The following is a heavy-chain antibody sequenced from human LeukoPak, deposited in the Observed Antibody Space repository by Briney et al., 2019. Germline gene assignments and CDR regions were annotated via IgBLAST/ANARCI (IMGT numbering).Heavy chain of an antibody. D-gene: IGHD4/OR15-4a*01. CDR2: IYSGGST. CDR3: TRGLTGYIDY. Sequence: GGSLRLSCAASGFTVSSNYMSWVRQAPGKGLEWVSVIYSGGSTYYADSVKGRFTISRGNSKSTLYLQMSSLRAEDTAVYYCTRGLTGYIDYWGQGTLVTVSS. J-gene: IGHJ4*02. V-gene: IGHV3-66*01. CDR1: GFTVSSNY.